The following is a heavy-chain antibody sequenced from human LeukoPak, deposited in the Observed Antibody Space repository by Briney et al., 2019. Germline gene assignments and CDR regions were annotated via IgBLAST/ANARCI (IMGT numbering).Heavy chain of an antibody. CDR2: INAGNGNT. CDR3: AKDRWATQTTYDAFDI. V-gene: IGHV1-3*01. Sequence: GASVKVSCKASGYTFTSYAMHWVRQAPGQRLEWMGWINAGNGNTKYSQKFQGRVTITRDTSASTAYMELSSLGSEDTAVYYCAKDRWATQTTYDAFDIWGQGTMVTVSS. CDR1: GYTFTSYA. J-gene: IGHJ3*02. D-gene: IGHD1-1*01.